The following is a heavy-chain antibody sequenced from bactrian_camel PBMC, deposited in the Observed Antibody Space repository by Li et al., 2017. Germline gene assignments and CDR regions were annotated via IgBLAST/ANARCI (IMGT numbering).Heavy chain of an antibody. Sequence: RQVASGGVSVPAGGSPRLPCVAPGYAHYRSYCMGWFRQAPGKEREGVAHLDKNGGSTYADSVKGRFTISKIVANNPLYLQMDRLNPEDTAMYFCATEMAPDHLASSPCSDEYPYNYYGQGTQVTVS. V-gene: IGHV3S57*01. D-gene: IGHD1*01. CDR1: GYAHYRSYC. CDR3: ATEMAPDHLASSPCSDEYPYNY. CDR2: LDKNGGS. J-gene: IGHJ4*01.